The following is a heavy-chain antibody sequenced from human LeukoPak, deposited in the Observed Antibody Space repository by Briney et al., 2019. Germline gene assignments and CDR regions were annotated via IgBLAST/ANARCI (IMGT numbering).Heavy chain of an antibody. CDR2: IHYSGST. D-gene: IGHD3-10*01. CDR1: GDSISKSSYY. Sequence: PSETLSLTCTVSGDSISKSSYYWVWIRQPPGKGLEWIGSIHYSGSTYYNPSLKSRVAKSIDTSKNQFSLKLSSVTAADTAVYYCARPRSGSSLNSWGQGTLVIVSS. CDR3: ARPRSGSSLNS. J-gene: IGHJ4*02. V-gene: IGHV4-39*01.